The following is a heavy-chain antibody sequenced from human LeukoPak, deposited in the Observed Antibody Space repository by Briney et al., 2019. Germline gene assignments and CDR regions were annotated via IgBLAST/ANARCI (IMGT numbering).Heavy chain of an antibody. J-gene: IGHJ4*02. CDR2: IYYSGST. Sequence: SETLSLTCTVSGGSISSSSYYWGWIRQPPGKGLEWIGSIYYSGSTYYNPSLKSRVTISVDTSKNQFSLKLRSVTAADTAVYYCARLIPFDYWGQGTLVTVSS. CDR1: GGSISSSSYY. CDR3: ARLIPFDY. D-gene: IGHD2-21*01. V-gene: IGHV4-39*07.